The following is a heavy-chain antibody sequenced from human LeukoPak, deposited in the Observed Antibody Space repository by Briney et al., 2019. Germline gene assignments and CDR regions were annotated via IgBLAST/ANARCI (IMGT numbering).Heavy chain of an antibody. J-gene: IGHJ4*02. CDR3: ARGRDDSRYYYDSSGYYRLDY. V-gene: IGHV4-34*01. CDR2: INHSGST. Sequence: SETPSLTCAVYGGSFSGYYWSWIRQPPGKGLEWIGEINHSGSTNYNPSLKSRVTISVDTSKNQFSLKLSSVTAADTAVYYCARGRDDSRYYYDSSGYYRLDYWGQGTLVTVSS. CDR1: GGSFSGYY. D-gene: IGHD3-22*01.